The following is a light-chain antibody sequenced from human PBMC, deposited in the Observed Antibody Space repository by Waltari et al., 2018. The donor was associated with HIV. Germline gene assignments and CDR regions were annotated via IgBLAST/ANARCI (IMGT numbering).Light chain of an antibody. CDR2: ILS. J-gene: IGLJ1*01. CDR3: SSYSTITSLFV. V-gene: IGLV2-14*01. Sequence: QSALAQPASVSGSPGQSITISCAGAVVDSGPEIYVSWYQQHPGLAPRRLIYILSRRPSGVAYRFSVSSSGMSATLTISGLQSDDEAHYYCSSYSTITSLFVFGTGTRVTVL. CDR1: VVDSGPEIY.